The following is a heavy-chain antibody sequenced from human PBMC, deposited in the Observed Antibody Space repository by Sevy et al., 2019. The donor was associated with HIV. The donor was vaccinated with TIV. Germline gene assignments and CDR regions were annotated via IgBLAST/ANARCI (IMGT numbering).Heavy chain of an antibody. D-gene: IGHD2-2*03. Sequence: GGSLRLSCVGSGFIFDDYGMHWVRQAPGKGLEWVALISHDGGKKYYADSVKGRFTISRDNSKNTLYLQMNSLRAEDTAVYYCARVGYCSSTSCRLGYFDYWGQGTLVTVSS. CDR2: ISHDGGKK. V-gene: IGHV3-30*03. CDR1: GFIFDDYG. CDR3: ARVGYCSSTSCRLGYFDY. J-gene: IGHJ4*02.